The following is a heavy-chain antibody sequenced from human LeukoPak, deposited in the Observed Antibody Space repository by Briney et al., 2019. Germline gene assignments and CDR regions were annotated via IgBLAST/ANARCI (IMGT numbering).Heavy chain of an antibody. V-gene: IGHV4-4*07. CDR2: IYTTGST. CDR3: AREPRLAGATAYYFDY. Sequence: SETLSLTCTVSGGSISSYYWSWIRQPAGKGLEWLGHIYTTGSTNYDPSLKSRVTMSVDTSKNQFSLKLSSVTAADTAVYYCAREPRLAGATAYYFDYWGQGTLVTVSS. D-gene: IGHD1-26*01. J-gene: IGHJ4*02. CDR1: GGSISSYY.